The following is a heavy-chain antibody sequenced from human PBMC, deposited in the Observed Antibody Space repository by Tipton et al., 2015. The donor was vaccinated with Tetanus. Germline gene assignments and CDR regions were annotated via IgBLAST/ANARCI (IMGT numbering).Heavy chain of an antibody. V-gene: IGHV6-1*01. CDR1: GDRLSSDIAA. CDR2: TYYRSKWSN. J-gene: IGHJ4*02. Sequence: GLVKPSQTLSVTCVISGDRLSSDIAAWYWIRQSPSRGLEWLGRTYYRSKWSNDYAVSAKSRVTITSDTSKNQFSLQLGSVTPEDTAVYYCARGYAGGAWDVWGQGTLVTVSS. CDR3: ARGYAGGAWDV. D-gene: IGHD2-2*01.